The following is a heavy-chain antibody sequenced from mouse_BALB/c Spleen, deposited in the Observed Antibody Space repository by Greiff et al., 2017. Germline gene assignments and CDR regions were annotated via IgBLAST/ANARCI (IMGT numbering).Heavy chain of an antibody. V-gene: IGHV1-15*01. CDR1: GYTFTDYE. J-gene: IGHJ1*01. Sequence: VQLQQSGAELVRPGASVTLSCKASGYTFTDYEMHWVKQTPVHGLEWIGAIDPETGGTAYNQKFKGKATLTADKSSSTAYMELRSLTSEDSAVYYCTREMITTGAYWYFDVWGAGTTVTVSS. CDR2: IDPETGGT. CDR3: TREMITTGAYWYFDV. D-gene: IGHD2-4*01.